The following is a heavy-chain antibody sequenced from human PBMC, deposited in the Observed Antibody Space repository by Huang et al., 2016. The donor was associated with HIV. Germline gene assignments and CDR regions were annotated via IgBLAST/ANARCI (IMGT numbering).Heavy chain of an antibody. D-gene: IGHD2-21*02. CDR1: RFTFSTYA. Sequence: DVQLLESGGDFVQPGGSLRLSCAASRFTFSTYAMSWVRQAPGKGLEWVSAISGSGYKTYYADSVKGRFTISRDNSKNTLFLQMNSLRAEDTAVYYCAKVPTVVTFHWGQGTLVTVSS. CDR2: ISGSGYKT. J-gene: IGHJ4*02. V-gene: IGHV3-23*01. CDR3: AKVPTVVTFH.